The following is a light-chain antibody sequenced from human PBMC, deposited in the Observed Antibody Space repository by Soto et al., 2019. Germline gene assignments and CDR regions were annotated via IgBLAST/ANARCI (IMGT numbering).Light chain of an antibody. V-gene: IGLV2-14*03. J-gene: IGLJ1*01. CDR3: SSYTSSSTHV. CDR2: DVS. CDR1: SSDVGAYNF. Sequence: QSALTQPASVSGSPGQSITISCTGTSSDVGAYNFVSWYQQHPGKVPKLMIFDVSSRPSGVADRFSGSKSGNTASLTISGLQDEDEGYYYCSSYTSSSTHVFGSGTKLTVL.